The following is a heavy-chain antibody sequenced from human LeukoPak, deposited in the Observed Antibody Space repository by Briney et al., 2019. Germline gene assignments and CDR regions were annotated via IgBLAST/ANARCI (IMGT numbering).Heavy chain of an antibody. Sequence: ASVKVSCKASGYTFTGYYMHWVRQAPGQGLEWMGWINPNSGGTNYAQKFQGRVTMTRDTSISTAYMELSSLRSEDTAVYYCATVLTWWLNAFDIWGQGTMVTVSS. J-gene: IGHJ3*02. V-gene: IGHV1-2*02. CDR1: GYTFTGYY. CDR3: ATVLTWWLNAFDI. CDR2: INPNSGGT. D-gene: IGHD2-15*01.